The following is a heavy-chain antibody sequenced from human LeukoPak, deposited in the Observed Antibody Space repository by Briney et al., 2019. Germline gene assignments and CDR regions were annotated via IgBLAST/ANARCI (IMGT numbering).Heavy chain of an antibody. CDR1: GFTFNDYA. CDR2: IRDDGSDT. V-gene: IGHV3-30*02. D-gene: IGHD6-19*01. Sequence: GGSLRLSCAAAGFTFNDYAMYWVRQSPGRGLEWVALIRDDGSDTYHADSVKGRFTISRDNSKNTVFLRMNSLRGEDSAIYYCAKSDGHGTGYGFHIWGQGTMVTVSS. J-gene: IGHJ3*02. CDR3: AKSDGHGTGYGFHI.